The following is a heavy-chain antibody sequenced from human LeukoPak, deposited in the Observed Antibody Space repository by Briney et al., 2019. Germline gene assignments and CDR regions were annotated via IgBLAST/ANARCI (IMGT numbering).Heavy chain of an antibody. CDR3: ARFIVVVPAAIPSLARDDAFDI. Sequence: SETLSLTCTVSGGSISSYYWSWIRQPPRKGLGRNGNSYYSGSTNYNPSLNSRVTISVDTSKNKYSLKLSSVTAAATAVYYCARFIVVVPAAIPSLARDDAFDIWGQGTMVTASS. CDR2: SYYSGST. V-gene: IGHV4-59*08. D-gene: IGHD2-2*02. J-gene: IGHJ3*02. CDR1: GGSISSYY.